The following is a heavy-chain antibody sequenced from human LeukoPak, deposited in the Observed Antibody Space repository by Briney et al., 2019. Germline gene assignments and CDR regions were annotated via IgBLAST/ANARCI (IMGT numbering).Heavy chain of an antibody. CDR1: GGTFSSYA. J-gene: IGHJ4*02. V-gene: IGHV1-69*06. Sequence: GASVKVSCKASGGTFSSYAISWVRQAPGQGLEWMGGIIPIFGTANYAQKFQGRVTITADKSTSTAYMELSSLRSEDTAVYYCAKDSGHDSSGPVDYWGQGTLVTVSS. D-gene: IGHD3-22*01. CDR3: AKDSGHDSSGPVDY. CDR2: IIPIFGTA.